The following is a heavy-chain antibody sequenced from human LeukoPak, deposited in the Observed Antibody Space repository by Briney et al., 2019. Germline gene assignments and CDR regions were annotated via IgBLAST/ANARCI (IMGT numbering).Heavy chain of an antibody. CDR1: GGSISSGSYY. CDR2: IYTSGST. V-gene: IGHV4-61*02. Sequence: SETLSLTCTVSGGSISSGSYYWSWIRQPAGKGLEWIGRIYTSGSTNYNPSLKSRVTISVDTSKNQFSLKLSSVTAADTAVYYCARDGLQGFFDYWGQGTLVTVSS. J-gene: IGHJ4*02. CDR3: ARDGLQGFFDY.